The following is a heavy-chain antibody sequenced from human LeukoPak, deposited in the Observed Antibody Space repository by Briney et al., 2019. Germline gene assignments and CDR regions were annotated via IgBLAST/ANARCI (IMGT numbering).Heavy chain of an antibody. CDR3: ARVEDIVATIHFDY. CDR2: INPNSGGT. D-gene: IGHD5-12*01. CDR1: GYTFTGYY. J-gene: IGHJ4*02. V-gene: IGHV1-2*02. Sequence: GASVKVSCKASGYTFTGYYMHWVRQAPGQGLEWMGWINPNSGGTNYAQKFQGRVTMTRDTSISTAYMELSRLRSDDTAAYYCARVEDIVATIHFDYWGQGTLVTVSS.